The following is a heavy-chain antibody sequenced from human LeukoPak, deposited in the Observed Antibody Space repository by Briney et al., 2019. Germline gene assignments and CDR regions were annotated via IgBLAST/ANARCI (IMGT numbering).Heavy chain of an antibody. D-gene: IGHD1-26*01. V-gene: IGHV3-21*01. J-gene: IGHJ3*02. CDR3: ARDLIVGATIADAFDI. CDR2: ISSSSSYI. CDR1: GFTFSSYS. Sequence: GGSLRLSCAASGFTFSSYSMNWVRQAPGKGLEWVSSISSSSSYIYYADSVKGRFTISRDNAKNSLYLQMNSLRAEDTAVYYCARDLIVGATIADAFDIWGQGTMVTVSS.